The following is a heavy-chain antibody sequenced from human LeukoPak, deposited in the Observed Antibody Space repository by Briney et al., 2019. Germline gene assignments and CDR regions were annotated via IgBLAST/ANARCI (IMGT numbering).Heavy chain of an antibody. J-gene: IGHJ4*02. CDR2: ISSSGSTI. CDR1: GFISSTYS. Sequence: GGSLRLSCAASGFISSTYSMNWVRQAPGKGLEWVSYISSSGSTICYADSVKGRFTISRDNANYSLSLQMNSLRAEDTAVYYCARGGLGSWTFDSWGRGTLVTVSS. V-gene: IGHV3-48*04. D-gene: IGHD1-26*01. CDR3: ARGGLGSWTFDS.